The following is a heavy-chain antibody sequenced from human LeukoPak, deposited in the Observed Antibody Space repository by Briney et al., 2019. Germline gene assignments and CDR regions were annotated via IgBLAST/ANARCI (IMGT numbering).Heavy chain of an antibody. Sequence: PGGSLRLSCAASGFTVSSNYMSWVRQAPGKGLEWASVIYSGGSTYYADSVKGRFTISRDNSKNTLYLQMNSLRAEDTAVYYCAREGTAMVFDYWGQGTLVTVSS. CDR2: IYSGGST. J-gene: IGHJ4*02. CDR3: AREGTAMVFDY. CDR1: GFTVSSNY. V-gene: IGHV3-66*01. D-gene: IGHD5-18*01.